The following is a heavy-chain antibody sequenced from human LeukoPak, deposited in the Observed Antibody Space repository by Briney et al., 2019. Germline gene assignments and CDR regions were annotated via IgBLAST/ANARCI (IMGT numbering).Heavy chain of an antibody. J-gene: IGHJ4*02. CDR1: GGSISSGSYY. Sequence: PSETLSLTCTVSGGSISSGSYYWSWIRQPAGKGLEWIGRIYTSGSTNYNPSLKSRVTISVDTSKNQFSLKLSSVTAADTAVYYCARSGLSRFGFWGQGTLVTVSS. V-gene: IGHV4-61*02. D-gene: IGHD2/OR15-2a*01. CDR2: IYTSGST. CDR3: ARSGLSRFGF.